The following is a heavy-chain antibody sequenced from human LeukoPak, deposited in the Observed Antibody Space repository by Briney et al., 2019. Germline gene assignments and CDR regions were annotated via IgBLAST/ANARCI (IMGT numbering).Heavy chain of an antibody. J-gene: IGHJ4*02. CDR2: IDQDGSVS. V-gene: IGHV3-7*01. CDR1: GFTFSSFW. Sequence: PGGSLRLSCVASGFTFSSFWMSWVRQAPGKGVEFVANIDQDGSVSNYVDSVKGRFIISRDNAKNSLYLQMDSLRAEDTAVYFCARDPGSSSFDYWGLGTPVTVSS. CDR3: ARDPGSSSFDY. D-gene: IGHD6-13*01.